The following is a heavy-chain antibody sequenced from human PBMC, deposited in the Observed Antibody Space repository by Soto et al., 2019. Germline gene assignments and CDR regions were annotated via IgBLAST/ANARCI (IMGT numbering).Heavy chain of an antibody. CDR2: IYFTGGT. J-gene: IGHJ4*02. Sequence: QVQLQESGPGLVKPSETLSLTCTVSGGSVSSGSYYWSWIRQPPGKGLEWIGYIYFTGGTDYNPSLKSRVTISIDTSKNQFSLKLNSVTTADTAVYFCASEYSREVTMNWGQGTLVTVSS. CDR3: ASEYSREVTMN. V-gene: IGHV4-61*01. CDR1: GGSVSSGSYY. D-gene: IGHD2-21*02.